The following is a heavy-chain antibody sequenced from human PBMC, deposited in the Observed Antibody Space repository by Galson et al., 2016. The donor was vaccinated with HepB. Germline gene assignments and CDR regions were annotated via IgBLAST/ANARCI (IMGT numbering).Heavy chain of an antibody. V-gene: IGHV3-23*01. D-gene: IGHD1-1*01. CDR2: ISGTDGRT. CDR3: AKESGLWNVKTDFDY. Sequence: SLRLSCADSGFTFINYAMSWVRQAPGKGLEWVSGISGTDGRTLYADSVKGRFTISRDNSKNTLYLQMNSLRADDTAVYYCAKESGLWNVKTDFDYWGQGTVVTVSS. CDR1: GFTFINYA. J-gene: IGHJ4*02.